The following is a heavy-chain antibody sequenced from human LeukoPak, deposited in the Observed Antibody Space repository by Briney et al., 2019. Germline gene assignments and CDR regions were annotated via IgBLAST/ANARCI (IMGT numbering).Heavy chain of an antibody. V-gene: IGHV5-10-1*01. CDR3: ARHPGSGSNLGAVDC. CDR2: IDPSDSYT. CDR1: GYSFTSYW. J-gene: IGHJ4*02. Sequence: GESLRISCKGSGYSFTSYWITWVRQMPGKGLEWMGRIDPSDSYTNYKPSFQGHVTISADKSISTAFLQWGSLKASDTAMYYCARHPGSGSNLGAVDCWGQGTLVTVSS. D-gene: IGHD1-26*01.